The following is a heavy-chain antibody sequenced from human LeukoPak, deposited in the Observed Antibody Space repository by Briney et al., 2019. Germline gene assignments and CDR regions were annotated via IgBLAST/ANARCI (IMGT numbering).Heavy chain of an antibody. CDR1: GFTFSSYW. J-gene: IGHJ5*02. CDR2: VKQDGSEK. D-gene: IGHD3-10*01. Sequence: GGSLRLSCAASGFTFSSYWMTWVRQAPGKGLEWVANVKQDGSEKHYVDSVKGRFTISRDNAKNSLYLQMNSLRAEDTAVYYCARNRWDYYGSRRFDPWGQGTLVTVSS. V-gene: IGHV3-7*01. CDR3: ARNRWDYYGSRRFDP.